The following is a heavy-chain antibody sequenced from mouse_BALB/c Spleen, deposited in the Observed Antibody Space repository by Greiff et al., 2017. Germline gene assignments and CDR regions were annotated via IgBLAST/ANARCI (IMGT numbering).Heavy chain of an antibody. J-gene: IGHJ3*01. V-gene: IGHV5-6-4*01. CDR3: TSIYYGYDGFAY. CDR1: GFTFSSYT. CDR2: ISSGGSYT. Sequence: EVQRVESGGGLVKPGGSLKLSCAASGFTFSSYTMSWVRQTPEKRLEWVATISSGGSYTYYPDSVKGRFTISRDNAKNTLYLQMSSLKSEDTAMYYCTSIYYGYDGFAYWGQGTLVTVSA. D-gene: IGHD2-2*01.